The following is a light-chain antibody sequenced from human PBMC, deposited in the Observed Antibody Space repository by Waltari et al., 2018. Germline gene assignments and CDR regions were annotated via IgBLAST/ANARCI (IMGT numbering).Light chain of an antibody. Sequence: QLVLTQSPSASASLGASFKLTCTLSSGHSPNVIAWLQKRPERGPRYLMKVNSDGSQNKGDEIPDRFSGSSSGAEHYLTISSLQAEDEADYYCQTGGHGTWVFGGGTKLTVL. CDR2: VNSDGSQ. V-gene: IGLV4-69*01. J-gene: IGLJ3*02. CDR1: SGHSPNV. CDR3: QTGGHGTWV.